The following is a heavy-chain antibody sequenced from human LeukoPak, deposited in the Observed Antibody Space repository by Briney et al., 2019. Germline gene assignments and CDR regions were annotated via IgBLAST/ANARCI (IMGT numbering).Heavy chain of an antibody. CDR3: AREGILGARYGYHHYMDV. CDR1: GASVTSDDYY. V-gene: IGHV4-39*02. J-gene: IGHJ6*03. D-gene: IGHD1-26*01. CDR2: VYFSGRN. Sequence: PSETLSLTCELSGASVTSDDYYWGWVRQPGGKGREWIGNVYFSGRNYYNPSLESRVTIPVDTSKNLFSLKLNSVTAADTAVYYCAREGILGARYGYHHYMDVWGKRTTVTVS.